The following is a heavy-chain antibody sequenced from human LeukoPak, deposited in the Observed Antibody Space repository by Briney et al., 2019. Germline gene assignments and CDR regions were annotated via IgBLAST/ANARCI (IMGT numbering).Heavy chain of an antibody. V-gene: IGHV3-7*01. D-gene: IGHD2-15*01. J-gene: IGHJ4*02. CDR2: TKPDGSAE. CDR1: GFTFRNYW. Sequence: GGSLRLSCAASGFTFRNYWMRWVRQAPGKGLEWVANTKPDGSAEYYGDSVRGRFTTSRDNANNFLYLQMNSLRAEDTAFYYCARDGGLNTIFDYWGQGTLVTVSS. CDR3: ARDGGLNTIFDY.